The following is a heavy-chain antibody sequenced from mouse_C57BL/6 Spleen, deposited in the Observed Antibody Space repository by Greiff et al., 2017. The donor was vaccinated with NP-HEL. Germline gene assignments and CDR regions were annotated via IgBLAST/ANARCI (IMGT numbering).Heavy chain of an antibody. V-gene: IGHV1-52*01. J-gene: IGHJ4*01. Sequence: VQLQQPGAELVRPGSSVKLSCKASGYTFTSYWMHWVKQRPIQGLEWIGNIDPSDSETHYNQQFKDKATLTVDKSSSTAYMQLSSLTSEDSAVYYCARGYYYGSKDAMDYWGQGTSVTVSS. CDR1: GYTFTSYW. CDR3: ARGYYYGSKDAMDY. D-gene: IGHD1-1*01. CDR2: IDPSDSET.